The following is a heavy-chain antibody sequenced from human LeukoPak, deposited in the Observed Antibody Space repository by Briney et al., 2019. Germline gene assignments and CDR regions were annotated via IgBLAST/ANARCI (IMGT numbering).Heavy chain of an antibody. V-gene: IGHV3-23*01. CDR1: GFTFDNYG. J-gene: IGHJ3*02. CDR2: ISGAGSST. Sequence: SGGSLRLSCAASGFTFDNYGLSWVRQAPGKGLEWVSSISGAGSSTYYADSVRGRFTISRDNSKNTLSLQMNSLRAEDTAVYYRAKQDNWNYWAFDIWGQGTMVTVSS. D-gene: IGHD1-7*01. CDR3: AKQDNWNYWAFDI.